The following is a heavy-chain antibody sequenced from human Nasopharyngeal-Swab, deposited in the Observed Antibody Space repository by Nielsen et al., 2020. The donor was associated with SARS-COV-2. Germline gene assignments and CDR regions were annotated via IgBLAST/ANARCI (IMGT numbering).Heavy chain of an antibody. CDR3: ARSGTVGAPGFDY. D-gene: IGHD1-26*01. CDR1: GYAFTAYA. Sequence: ASVQVSCKASGYAFTAYALHWVRQAPGQRLEWMAWINAGTGNREYSQKFQGRVTITTDASAGTVHMELRSLRSEDTAMYYCARSGTVGAPGFDYWGQGTLVTVSS. CDR2: INAGTGNR. J-gene: IGHJ4*02. V-gene: IGHV1-3*01.